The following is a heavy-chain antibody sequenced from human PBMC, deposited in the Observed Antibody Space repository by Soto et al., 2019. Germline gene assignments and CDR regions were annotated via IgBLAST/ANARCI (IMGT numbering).Heavy chain of an antibody. CDR3: VRDTAMVTYYYYGMDV. J-gene: IGHJ6*02. D-gene: IGHD5-18*01. Sequence: GGSLRLSCAASGFTFSSYGMHWVRQAPGKGLEWVAVISYDGSNKYYADSVKGRFTISRDNSKNTLYLQMNSLRAEDTAVYYCVRDTAMVTYYYYGMDVWGQGTTVTVSS. CDR1: GFTFSSYG. V-gene: IGHV3-30*03. CDR2: ISYDGSNK.